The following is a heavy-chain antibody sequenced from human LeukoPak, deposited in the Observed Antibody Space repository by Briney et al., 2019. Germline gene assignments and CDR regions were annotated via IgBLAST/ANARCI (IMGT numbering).Heavy chain of an antibody. CDR3: ARDCALDYYDSENWFDR. V-gene: IGHV1-18*01. J-gene: IGHJ5*02. Sequence: ASVKVSCKASGYTFSSYGISWVRQAPGQGLDWMGWISTYTGNTKYVQKFQGRVTMTTDTSTTTAYMELRALRSDDTAVYYCARDCALDYYDSENWFDRWGQGTLVTVSS. CDR2: ISTYTGNT. D-gene: IGHD3-10*01. CDR1: GYTFSSYG.